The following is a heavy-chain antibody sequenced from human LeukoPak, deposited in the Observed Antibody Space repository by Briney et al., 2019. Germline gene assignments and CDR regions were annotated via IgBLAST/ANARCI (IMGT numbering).Heavy chain of an antibody. D-gene: IGHD3-10*02. Sequence: GGSLRLSCEASGFTFSAYAMTWVRQAPGKGLEWVSSIGSDNKPHYSESVKGRFAISRDNSKNILFLHLNSLRAEDTALYYCARDLRYYVAMDVWGQGNTVTVSS. V-gene: IGHV3-23*01. J-gene: IGHJ6*02. CDR1: GFTFSAYA. CDR2: IGSDNKP. CDR3: ARDLRYYVAMDV.